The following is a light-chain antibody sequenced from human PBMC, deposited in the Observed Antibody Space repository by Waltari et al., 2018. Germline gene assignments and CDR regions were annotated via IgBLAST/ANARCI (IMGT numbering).Light chain of an antibody. Sequence: EIVMTQSPATLPVSPGARVTLSCRASQSVTTNLAWYQQKPGRAPRLLIYGASTRATGIPARFSGSGSGTEFSLTISSLQSEDFTVYFCQQYNNWPLFTFGPGTKVDIK. V-gene: IGKV3-15*01. CDR1: QSVTTN. J-gene: IGKJ3*01. CDR3: QQYNNWPLFT. CDR2: GAS.